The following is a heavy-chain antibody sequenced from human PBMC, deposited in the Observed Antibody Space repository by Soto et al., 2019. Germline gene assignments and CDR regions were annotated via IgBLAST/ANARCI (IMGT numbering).Heavy chain of an antibody. CDR1: GGSISSGDYY. J-gene: IGHJ4*02. CDR3: PGEGRIAAACRFDY. D-gene: IGHD6-13*01. V-gene: IGHV4-31*03. CDR2: IYYSGST. Sequence: SETLSLTCTVSGGSISSGDYYWSWIRQVPGKGLERIGYIYYSGSTYYNPSLKSRFAMSVDTSKNQFSLKMRSVTAAATAIYYCPGEGRIAAACRFDYWGQGTLVTVSS.